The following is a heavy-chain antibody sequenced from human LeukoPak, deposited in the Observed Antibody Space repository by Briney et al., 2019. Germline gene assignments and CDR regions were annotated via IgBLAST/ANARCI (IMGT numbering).Heavy chain of an antibody. CDR2: IYYSGST. V-gene: IGHV4-59*02. Sequence: SETLFVTCADPGGSARVIYWCSSRQPPGKGLEWIGYIYYSGSTNYNPSLKSRVTISVDTSKNQFSLKLSSVTAADTAVYYCARGVNYYDSSGYYAYYFDYWGQGTLVTVSS. J-gene: IGHJ4*02. CDR1: GGSARVIY. CDR3: ARGVNYYDSSGYYAYYFDY. D-gene: IGHD3-22*01.